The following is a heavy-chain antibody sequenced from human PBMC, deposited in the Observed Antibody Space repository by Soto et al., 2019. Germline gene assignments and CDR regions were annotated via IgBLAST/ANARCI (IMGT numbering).Heavy chain of an antibody. CDR2: IWYDGSNK. J-gene: IGHJ4*02. V-gene: IGHV3-33*01. CDR1: GFTFSSYG. Sequence: QVQLVESGGGVVQPGRSLRLSCAASGFTFSSYGMHWVRQAPGKGLELVAVIWYDGSNKYYTYSVKGRFTISRDKSKNPLSLQMNRLRAADTAVYYCASAWGAVYAHMATVNTSPDYGGQGTLVIVSS. CDR3: ASAWGAVYAHMATVNTSPDY. D-gene: IGHD4-17*01.